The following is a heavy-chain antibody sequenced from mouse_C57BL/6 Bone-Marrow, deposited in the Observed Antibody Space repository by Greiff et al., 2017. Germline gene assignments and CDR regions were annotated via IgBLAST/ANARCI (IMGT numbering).Heavy chain of an antibody. CDR1: GYTFTSYW. V-gene: IGHV1-53*01. CDR3: ARREIPYYFDY. Sequence: ASGYTFTSYWMHWVKQRPGQGLEWIGNINPSNGGTNYNEKFKSKATLTVDKSSSTAYMQLSSLTSEDSAVYFCARREIPYYFDYWGQGTTLTVSS. J-gene: IGHJ2*01. CDR2: INPSNGGT.